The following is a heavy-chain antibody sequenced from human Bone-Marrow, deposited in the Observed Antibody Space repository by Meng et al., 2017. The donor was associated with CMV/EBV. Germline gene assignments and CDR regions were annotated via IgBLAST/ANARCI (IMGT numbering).Heavy chain of an antibody. CDR1: GFTFSSYG. V-gene: IGHV3-33*06. D-gene: IGHD5-24*01. CDR2: IWYDGSNK. CDR3: AKDREERWDVFDY. Sequence: GGSLRLSCAASGFTFSSYGMHWVRQAPGKGLEWVAVIWYDGSNKYYADSVKGRFTISRDNSKNTLYLEMNSLRAEDTAVYYCAKDREERWDVFDYWGQGTLVTVSS. J-gene: IGHJ4*02.